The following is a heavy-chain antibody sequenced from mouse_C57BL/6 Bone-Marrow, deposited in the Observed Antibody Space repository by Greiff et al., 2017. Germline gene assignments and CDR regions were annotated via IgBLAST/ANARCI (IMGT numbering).Heavy chain of an antibody. CDR3: TREHYYYGSSYYWYFDV. Sequence: EVKVEESGEGLVKPGGSLKLSCAASGFTFSSYAMSWVRQTPEKRLEWVAYISSGGDYIYYADTVKGRFTISRDNARNTLDLQMSSLKSEDTAMYYCTREHYYYGSSYYWYFDVWGTGTTVTVSS. D-gene: IGHD1-1*01. V-gene: IGHV5-9-1*02. J-gene: IGHJ1*03. CDR2: ISSGGDYI. CDR1: GFTFSSYA.